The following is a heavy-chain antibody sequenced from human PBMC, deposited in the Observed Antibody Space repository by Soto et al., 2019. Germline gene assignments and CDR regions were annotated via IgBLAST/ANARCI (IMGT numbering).Heavy chain of an antibody. J-gene: IGHJ4*02. V-gene: IGHV3-23*01. CDR1: GFTFSSYA. CDR2: ISGSGGST. Sequence: HPGGSLRLSCAASGFTFSSYAMSWVRQAPGKGLEWVSAISGSGGSTYYADSVKGRFTISRDNSKNTLYLQMNSLRAEDTAVYYCAKAGTYYYGSGSYVLQFRQPFDYWGQGTLVTVSS. CDR3: AKAGTYYYGSGSYVLQFRQPFDY. D-gene: IGHD3-10*01.